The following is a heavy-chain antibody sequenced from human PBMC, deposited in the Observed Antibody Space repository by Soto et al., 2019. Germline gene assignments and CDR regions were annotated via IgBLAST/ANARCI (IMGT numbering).Heavy chain of an antibody. J-gene: IGHJ4*02. Sequence: EVQLVESGGGLVKPGGSLRLSCAASGFTFSSYSMNWVRQAPGKGLEWVSSISSSSSYIYYADSVKGRFTISRDNAKYSLYLQMSRMRGDDTAVYSCARDTGYCTNDVCYPGEFDYWGRGTLFDVSS. CDR2: ISSSSSYI. V-gene: IGHV3-21*01. D-gene: IGHD2-8*01. CDR3: ARDTGYCTNDVCYPGEFDY. CDR1: GFTFSSYS.